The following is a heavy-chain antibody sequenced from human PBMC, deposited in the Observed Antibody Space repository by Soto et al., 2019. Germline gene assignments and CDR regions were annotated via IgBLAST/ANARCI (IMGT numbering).Heavy chain of an antibody. CDR3: ARSSSWYFYYGMDV. J-gene: IGHJ6*02. CDR1: GFTFSSYA. Sequence: GGSLRLSCAASGFTFSSYAMHWVRQAPGKGLEYVSAISSNGGSTYYADSVKGRFTISRDNSKNTLYLQMGSLRAEDMAVYYCARSSSWYFYYGMDVWGQGTTVTVSS. D-gene: IGHD6-13*01. CDR2: ISSNGGST. V-gene: IGHV3-64*02.